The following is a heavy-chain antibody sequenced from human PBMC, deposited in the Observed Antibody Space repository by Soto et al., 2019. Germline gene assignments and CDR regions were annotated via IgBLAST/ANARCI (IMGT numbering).Heavy chain of an antibody. D-gene: IGHD1-26*01. CDR3: ARAWENLYFHY. J-gene: IGHJ4*02. V-gene: IGHV4-61*01. CDR2: IHYSGST. CDR1: GGSVSSTSYY. Sequence: SETLPLTCTVSGGSVSSTSYYWTWIRQPPGKGLEWIGYIHYSGSTNYNPSLQSRVTISVDTSKNHFSLELTSVTAADTAVYYCARAWENLYFHYWGQGALVTI.